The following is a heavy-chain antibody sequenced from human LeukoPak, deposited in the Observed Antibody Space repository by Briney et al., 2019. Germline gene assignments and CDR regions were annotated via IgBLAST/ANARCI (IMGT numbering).Heavy chain of an antibody. CDR1: GFTVSSNY. Sequence: GGSLRLSCAASGFTVSSNYMSWVRQATGKGLEWVSGIGTAGDIYYPGSVKGRFTISRENAKNSLYLQVNSLRAGDTAVYYCARAGYSSTWYSRYFDLWGRGTLVTVSS. CDR3: ARAGYSSTWYSRYFDL. D-gene: IGHD6-13*01. CDR2: IGTAGDI. J-gene: IGHJ2*01. V-gene: IGHV3-13*01.